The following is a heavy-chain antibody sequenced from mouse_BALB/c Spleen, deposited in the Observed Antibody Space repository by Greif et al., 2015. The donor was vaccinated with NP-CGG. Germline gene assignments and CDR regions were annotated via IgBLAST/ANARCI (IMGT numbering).Heavy chain of an antibody. Sequence: VQLPESGAELAKPGASVKMSCKASGYTFTSYWMHWVKQRPGQGLEWIGYINPSTGYTEYNQKFKDKATLTADKSSSTAYMQLSSLTSEDSAVYYCARRGYGSSFYYFDYWGQGTTLTVSS. D-gene: IGHD1-1*01. CDR3: ARRGYGSSFYYFDY. CDR2: INPSTGYT. CDR1: GYTFTSYW. V-gene: IGHV1-7*01. J-gene: IGHJ2*01.